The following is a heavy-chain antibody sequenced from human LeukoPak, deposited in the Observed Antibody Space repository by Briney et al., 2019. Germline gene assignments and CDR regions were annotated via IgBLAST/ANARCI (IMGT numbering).Heavy chain of an antibody. CDR3: ASVGGYFDWSPTPGRDWFDP. J-gene: IGHJ5*02. CDR1: GFTFSSSW. Sequence: GGSLRLSCAASGFTFSSSWMHWVRQAPGKGLVWVSHINSDGSNIKYADSVKGRFTISRDNAKNTLSLQMNSLRAEDTAVYYCASVGGYFDWSPTPGRDWFDPWGQGTLVTVSS. CDR2: INSDGSNI. V-gene: IGHV3-74*03. D-gene: IGHD3-9*01.